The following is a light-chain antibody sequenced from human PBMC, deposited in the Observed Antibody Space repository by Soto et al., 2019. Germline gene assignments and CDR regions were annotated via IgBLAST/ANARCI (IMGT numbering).Light chain of an antibody. CDR2: TNN. V-gene: IGLV1-44*01. CDR3: ATWDDSRKGV. Sequence: QSVLTQPPSASGTPGQRIILSCSGSTSNIESHSVNWYQQVPGTAPKLLIITNNQRPSGVPDRFSGSKSGASASLAISGLQSEDEAPYYCATWDDSRKGVFGTGTKVTVL. CDR1: TSNIESHS. J-gene: IGLJ1*01.